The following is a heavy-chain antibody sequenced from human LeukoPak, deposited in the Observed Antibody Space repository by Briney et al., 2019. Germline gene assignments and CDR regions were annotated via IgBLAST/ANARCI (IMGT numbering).Heavy chain of an antibody. CDR2: LSSSSSYI. D-gene: IGHD4-17*01. CDR1: GFTFSSYS. CDR3: ARDCPVTTYYYYYGMDV. V-gene: IGHV3-21*01. J-gene: IGHJ6*02. Sequence: GGSLRLSCAASGFTFSSYSMNWVRQAPGKGLERGSSLSSSSSYIYYADSVKGRFTISRDNAKNSLYLQMNSLRAEDTAVYYCARDCPVTTYYYYYGMDVWGQGTTVTVSS.